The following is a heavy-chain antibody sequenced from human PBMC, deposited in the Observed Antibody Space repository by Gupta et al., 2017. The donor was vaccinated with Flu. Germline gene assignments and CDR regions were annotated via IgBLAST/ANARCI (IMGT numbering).Heavy chain of an antibody. V-gene: IGHV3-30*18. J-gene: IGHJ6*02. Sequence: QVQLVESGGGVVQPGRSLRLSCAASGFPFSSYGMHWVRQAPGKGQEWVAVISYDGSNKDYADSVKGRFTISRDNSKNTLYLQVNSLRAEDTAVYYCAKDVTSGDDFVYYGMDVWGQGTTVTSP. CDR1: GFPFSSYG. CDR2: ISYDGSNK. CDR3: AKDVTSGDDFVYYGMDV. D-gene: IGHD3-10*01.